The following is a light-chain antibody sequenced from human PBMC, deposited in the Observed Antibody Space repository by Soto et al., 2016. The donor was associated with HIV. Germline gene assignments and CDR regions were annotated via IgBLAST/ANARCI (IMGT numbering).Light chain of an antibody. J-gene: IGKJ4*01. CDR1: QSLLHSVNGYNY. V-gene: IGKV2-28*01. CDR3: MQSIEGIT. Sequence: DIVMTQSPLSLSVTPGEPASISCRSSQSLLHSVNGYNYLNWYLQKPGQSPQVLIFLASNRASGVSDRFSGSVSGTDFTLKISRVEAEDVGVYYCMQSIEGITFGGGTKVEIK. CDR2: LAS.